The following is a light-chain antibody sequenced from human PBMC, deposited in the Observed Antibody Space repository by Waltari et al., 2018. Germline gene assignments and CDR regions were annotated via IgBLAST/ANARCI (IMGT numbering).Light chain of an antibody. V-gene: IGKV3-20*01. CDR2: GAS. CDR3: QHYVRLPAT. CDR1: QSVTRAL. Sequence: EILLTQSPGTLSLSPGERATLSCRASQSVTRALAWYQQKPGQAPRLLIYGASNRATGSPDRFSGSGCGTDFSLTISGLEPEDFAVYDCQHYVRLPATFGQGTKVEIK. J-gene: IGKJ1*01.